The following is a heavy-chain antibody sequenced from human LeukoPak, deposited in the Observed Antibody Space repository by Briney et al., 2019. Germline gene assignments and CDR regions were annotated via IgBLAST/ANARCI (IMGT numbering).Heavy chain of an antibody. CDR3: ARDVLQRDYYDSSGYLSYFDY. Sequence: ETSETLSLTCAVYGGSFSGYYWSWIRQPPGKGLEWIGEINHSGSTYYNPSLKSRVTISVDTSKNQFSLKLSSVTAADTAVYYCARDVLQRDYYDSSGYLSYFDYWGQGTLVTVSS. CDR1: GGSFSGYY. J-gene: IGHJ4*02. CDR2: INHSGST. V-gene: IGHV4-34*01. D-gene: IGHD3-22*01.